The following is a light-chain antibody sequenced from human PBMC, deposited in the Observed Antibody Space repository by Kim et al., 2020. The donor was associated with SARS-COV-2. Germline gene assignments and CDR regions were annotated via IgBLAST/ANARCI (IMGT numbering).Light chain of an antibody. CDR1: QSVSSSY. CDR2: GAS. Sequence: SPGERATLSCRASQSVSSSYLAWYQQKPGQAPRLLIYGASSRATGIPDRFSGSGSGTDFTLTISRLEPEDFAVYYCQQYGSSPLTFGPGTKGGYQT. CDR3: QQYGSSPLT. V-gene: IGKV3-20*01. J-gene: IGKJ3*01.